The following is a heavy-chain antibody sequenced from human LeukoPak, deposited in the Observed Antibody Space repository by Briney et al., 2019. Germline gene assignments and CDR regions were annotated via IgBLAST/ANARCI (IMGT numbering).Heavy chain of an antibody. V-gene: IGHV3-30*18. J-gene: IGHJ4*02. D-gene: IGHD3-3*01. Sequence: GGSLRLSCAASGFTFSDYAMHWVRQAPGKGLEWVAVISYDGSNKYYADSVKGRFTISRDNSKNTLYLQMNSLRAEDTAVYYCAKSATGVALDYWGQGTLVTVSS. CDR2: ISYDGSNK. CDR1: GFTFSDYA. CDR3: AKSATGVALDY.